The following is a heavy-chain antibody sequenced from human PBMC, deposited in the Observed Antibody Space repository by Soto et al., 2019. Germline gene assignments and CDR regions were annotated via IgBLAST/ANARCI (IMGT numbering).Heavy chain of an antibody. Sequence: VQLLESGGGLVQPGGSLGLSCAGSGFTFANYAMSRVRQAPGKGLEWVSVLSNSGGTTYYADSVKGRFTISRDNFKNTLYLQLDSLRAEDTAIYYCARFEGGASGTYGLDVWGQGTTVTVSS. CDR3: ARFEGGASGTYGLDV. V-gene: IGHV3-23*01. D-gene: IGHD3-10*01. J-gene: IGHJ6*02. CDR2: LSNSGGTT. CDR1: GFTFANYA.